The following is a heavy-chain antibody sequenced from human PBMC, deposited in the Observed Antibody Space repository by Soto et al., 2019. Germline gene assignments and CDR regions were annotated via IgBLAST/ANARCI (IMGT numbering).Heavy chain of an antibody. Sequence: EVQLLESGGGLVQPGESLRLSCAASGFTFGDYFMCWVRQAPGMGPEWVSDINKDGGRTHYADSVRGRFTISRDNSRNTLFLQMNRLRVEDTALYYCAKDLHYYGMDVWGQGTTVIVSS. CDR1: GFTFGDYF. CDR2: INKDGGRT. J-gene: IGHJ6*02. CDR3: AKDLHYYGMDV. V-gene: IGHV3-23*01.